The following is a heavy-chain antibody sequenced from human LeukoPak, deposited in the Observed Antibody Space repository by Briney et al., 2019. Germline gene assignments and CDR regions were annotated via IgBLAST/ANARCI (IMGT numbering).Heavy chain of an antibody. CDR1: GFTFSSYS. D-gene: IGHD2-15*01. CDR3: ARWGGNMGYCSGGSCPKPPDY. V-gene: IGHV3-48*01. Sequence: GGSLRLSCAASGFTFSSYSMNWVGRAPGKGLKGVSYIGGISSTIYYADSVKGRFTISRDNAKNSLYLQMNSLRAEDTAVYYCARWGGNMGYCSGGSCPKPPDYWGQGTLVTVSS. J-gene: IGHJ4*02. CDR2: IGGISSTI.